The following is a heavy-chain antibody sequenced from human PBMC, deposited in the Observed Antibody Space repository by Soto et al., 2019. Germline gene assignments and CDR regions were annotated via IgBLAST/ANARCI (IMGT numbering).Heavy chain of an antibody. V-gene: IGHV4-34*01. D-gene: IGHD7-27*01. Sequence: QVQLQQWGAGLLKPSETLSLTCSVYGGSFSGYYWSWIRQPPVTGLEWIGEINHSGSTNYNPSLKRRDTTSVDTFKNQFSLKLSSVTAADTVVYYCARVRESLTGGRWGDPWGQGTLVTASS. CDR2: INHSGST. CDR3: ARVRESLTGGRWGDP. J-gene: IGHJ5*02. CDR1: GGSFSGYY.